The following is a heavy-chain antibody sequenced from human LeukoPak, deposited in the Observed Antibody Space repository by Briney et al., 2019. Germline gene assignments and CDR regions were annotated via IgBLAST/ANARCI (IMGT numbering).Heavy chain of an antibody. V-gene: IGHV3-30*02. CDR3: AKESGYSIDWYDY. CDR1: GLTLSNFG. CDR2: IAFDGKKT. J-gene: IGHJ4*02. Sequence: GGSLRLSCAASGLTLSNFGMHWVRQAPGKGLEWVAFIAFDGKKTHYTDSVKGRFTISRDNSKSMVYLQMNGLRAEDTAVYYCAKESGYSIDWYDYWGQGTLVTVSS. D-gene: IGHD6-19*01.